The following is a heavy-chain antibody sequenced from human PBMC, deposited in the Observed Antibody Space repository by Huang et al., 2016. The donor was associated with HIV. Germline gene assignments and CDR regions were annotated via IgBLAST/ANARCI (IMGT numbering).Heavy chain of an antibody. CDR3: AAHGRIVGIPAAPLRFDP. D-gene: IGHD6-13*01. CDR1: GGSISRSSYY. J-gene: IGHJ5*02. Sequence: QLQLQESGPGLVKPSETLSLTCTVSGGSISRSSYYWGWIRQPPGKGLEWIGSIYHSGTTYYNPALKRRVTISVDTSRTQFSLKLSSVTAADTAVYYWAAHGRIVGIPAAPLRFDPWGQGTLVTVSS. CDR2: IYHSGTT. V-gene: IGHV4-39*01.